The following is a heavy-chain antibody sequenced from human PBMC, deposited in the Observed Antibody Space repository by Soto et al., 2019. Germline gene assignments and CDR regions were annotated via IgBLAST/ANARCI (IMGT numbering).Heavy chain of an antibody. CDR2: IYYSGST. V-gene: IGHV4-59*01. Sequence: QVQLQESGPGLVKPSETLSLTCTVSGGSISSYYWSWIRQPPGKGLEWIGYIYYSGSTNYNPSLKSRVTISVDTSKNQFSLKLSSVTAADTAVYYCAPAFGGDDYWGQGALVTVSS. CDR3: APAFGGDDY. D-gene: IGHD3-10*01. J-gene: IGHJ4*02. CDR1: GGSISSYY.